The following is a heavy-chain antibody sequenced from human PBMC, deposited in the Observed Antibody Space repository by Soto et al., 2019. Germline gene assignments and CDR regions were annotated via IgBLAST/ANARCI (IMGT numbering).Heavy chain of an antibody. Sequence: ESLTTSVAFSGLALGKYCMNGVRQAPGKGLEWVSSISFSGDYIYYADSAKGRFTISRDNARNSLYLQMNRLGVDDTALYFCARATYNWNHEYWGQGTQVTVSS. CDR1: GLALGKYC. CDR3: ARATYNWNHEY. D-gene: IGHD1-20*01. V-gene: IGHV3-21*01. CDR2: ISFSGDYI. J-gene: IGHJ4*02.